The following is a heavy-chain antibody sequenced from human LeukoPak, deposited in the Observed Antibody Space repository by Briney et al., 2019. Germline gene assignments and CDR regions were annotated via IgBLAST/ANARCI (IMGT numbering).Heavy chain of an antibody. J-gene: IGHJ4*02. D-gene: IGHD6-13*01. V-gene: IGHV3-30*04. Sequence: GGSLRLSCAASGFTFSSYAMHWVRQAPGKGLKWVAVISYDGSNKYYADSVKGRFTISRDNSKNTLYLQMNSLRAEDTAVYYCARRTQPYYFDCWGQGTLVTVSS. CDR2: ISYDGSNK. CDR1: GFTFSSYA. CDR3: ARRTQPYYFDC.